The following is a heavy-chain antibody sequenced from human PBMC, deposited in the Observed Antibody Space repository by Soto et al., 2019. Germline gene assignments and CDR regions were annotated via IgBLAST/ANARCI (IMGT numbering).Heavy chain of an antibody. CDR2: MNPNSGNT. Sequence: ASVKVSCKASGYTFTSYDINWVRQATGQGLEWMGWMNPNSGNTGYAQKFQGRVTMTRNTSISTAYMELSSLRSEDTAVYYCARGAGDCSSTSCLFPTAPFDYWGQGTLVTVSS. J-gene: IGHJ4*02. V-gene: IGHV1-8*01. D-gene: IGHD2-2*01. CDR1: GYTFTSYD. CDR3: ARGAGDCSSTSCLFPTAPFDY.